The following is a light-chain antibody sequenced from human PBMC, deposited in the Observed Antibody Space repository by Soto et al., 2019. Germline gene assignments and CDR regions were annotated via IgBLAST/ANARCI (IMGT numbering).Light chain of an antibody. V-gene: IGKV1-39*01. CDR1: QSISSY. J-gene: IGKJ1*01. Sequence: DIQMTQSPSSLSASVADRVTITCRASQSISSYLNWYQQKPGKAPKLLIYAASSLQSGVPSRFSGSGSETDFTLTISSLHPEDFATYYCQQSYSNPWTFGQGTKVEI. CDR3: QQSYSNPWT. CDR2: AAS.